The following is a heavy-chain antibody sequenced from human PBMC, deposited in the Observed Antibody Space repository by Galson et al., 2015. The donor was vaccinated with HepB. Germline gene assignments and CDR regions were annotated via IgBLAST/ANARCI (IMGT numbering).Heavy chain of an antibody. CDR1: GFTFSDYY. D-gene: IGHD4-17*01. J-gene: IGHJ4*02. Sequence: SVKVSCKASGFTFSDYYIHWVRQAPGQGLEWIGWINPKSGDTNDARRFRGRVTMTRDTSVNTAFMELSGLRLDDTAVYYCAREMTTMTLLDYWGQGTLVTVSS. CDR3: AREMTTMTLLDY. V-gene: IGHV1-2*02. CDR2: INPKSGDT.